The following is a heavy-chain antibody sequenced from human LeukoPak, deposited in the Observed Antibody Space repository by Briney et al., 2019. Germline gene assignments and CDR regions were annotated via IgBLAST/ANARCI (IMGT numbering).Heavy chain of an antibody. CDR2: IYYSGST. CDR3: ARGDSSGWTDGFQH. J-gene: IGHJ1*01. V-gene: IGHV4-59*12. CDR1: GGSISNYY. Sequence: SETLSLTCTVSGGSISNYYWSWIRQPPGKGLEWLGCIYYSGSTNYNPSLKSRVTISVDTSKNQFSLKLSSVTAADTAVYYCARGDSSGWTDGFQHWGQGTLVTVSS. D-gene: IGHD6-19*01.